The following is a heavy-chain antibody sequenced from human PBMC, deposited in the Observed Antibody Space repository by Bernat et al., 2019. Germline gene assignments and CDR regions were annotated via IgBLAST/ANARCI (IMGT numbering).Heavy chain of an antibody. CDR1: GFTCSYAW. CDR3: TTDRQLVPFDS. CDR2: IKSKSYGGTT. V-gene: IGHV3-15*01. Sequence: EVQLVESRGGLVKPGGSLRLSCSASGFTCSYAWMTWVRHAPGKGLEWVGRIKSKSYGGTTDYAAPVQGRFTISTDDSKTTLYLQMNSLNPEDTAVYYCTTDRQLVPFDSWGQGALVTVSS. D-gene: IGHD6-13*01. J-gene: IGHJ4*02.